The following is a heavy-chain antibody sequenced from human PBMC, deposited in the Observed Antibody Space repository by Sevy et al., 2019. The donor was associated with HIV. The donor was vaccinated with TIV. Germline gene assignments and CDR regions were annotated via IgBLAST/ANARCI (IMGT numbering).Heavy chain of an antibody. CDR1: GFDFSIHN. Sequence: GGSLRLSCVASGFDFSIHNMNWVRQAPGKGPEWLSYIPSSGSGIDYADFLRGHFISSRDNARNTLYLQMSSLGADDTAVYYCARDYYRSGSYSFDLWGRGTLVTVSS. J-gene: IGHJ5*02. D-gene: IGHD3-10*01. CDR3: ARDYYRSGSYSFDL. V-gene: IGHV3-48*04. CDR2: IPSSGSGI.